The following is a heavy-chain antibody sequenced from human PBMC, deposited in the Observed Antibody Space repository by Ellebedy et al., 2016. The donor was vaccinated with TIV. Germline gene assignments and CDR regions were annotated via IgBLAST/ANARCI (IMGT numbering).Heavy chain of an antibody. V-gene: IGHV3-66*01. Sequence: PGGSLRLSCAASTFTVSSYSMSWVRQAPGKGLEWVSVIYSGGATYYADSVKDRFIVSRDNLKNTLYLQMKSLRVEDTAVYFCARDGQWLAHDYWGQGIPVTVSS. CDR2: IYSGGAT. J-gene: IGHJ4*02. CDR3: ARDGQWLAHDY. D-gene: IGHD6-19*01. CDR1: TFTVSSYS.